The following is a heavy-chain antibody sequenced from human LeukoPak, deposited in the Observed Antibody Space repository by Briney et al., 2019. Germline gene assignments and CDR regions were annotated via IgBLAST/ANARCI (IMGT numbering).Heavy chain of an antibody. V-gene: IGHV1-69*06. CDR2: IIPIFGTA. J-gene: IGHJ4*02. CDR3: ARDIRDGSGSYYNAFDY. Sequence: ASVKVSCKASGGTFSSYAISWVRQAPGQGLEWMGGIIPIFGTANYAQKFQGRVTITADKSTSTAYMELSSLRSEDTAVYYCARDIRDGSGSYYNAFDYWGQGTLVTVSS. D-gene: IGHD3-10*01. CDR1: GGTFSSYA.